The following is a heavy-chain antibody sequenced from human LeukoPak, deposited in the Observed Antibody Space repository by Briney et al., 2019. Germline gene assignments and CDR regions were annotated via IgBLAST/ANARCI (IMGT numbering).Heavy chain of an antibody. V-gene: IGHV1-69*05. CDR2: IVPIFGTA. Sequence: GASVKVSCKASGGTFSSYAISWVRQAPGQGLEWMGRIVPIFGTANYAQKFQGRVTISTDESTSTAYMELSSLRSEDMAVYYCARDKVGAAIVFDIWGQGTMVTVSS. J-gene: IGHJ3*02. CDR1: GGTFSSYA. D-gene: IGHD2-15*01. CDR3: ARDKVGAAIVFDI.